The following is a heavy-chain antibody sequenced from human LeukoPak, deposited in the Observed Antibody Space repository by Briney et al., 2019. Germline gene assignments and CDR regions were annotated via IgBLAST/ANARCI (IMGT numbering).Heavy chain of an antibody. V-gene: IGHV3-30*04. CDR1: GFTFSSYA. Sequence: GGSLRLSCAASGFTFSSYAMHWVSQAPGKGLEWVAVISYDGSNKYYADSVKGRFTISRDNSKNTLYLQMNSLRAEDTAVYYCARGPHLELYYFDYWGQGTLVTVSS. CDR2: ISYDGSNK. CDR3: ARGPHLELYYFDY. D-gene: IGHD1-7*01. J-gene: IGHJ4*02.